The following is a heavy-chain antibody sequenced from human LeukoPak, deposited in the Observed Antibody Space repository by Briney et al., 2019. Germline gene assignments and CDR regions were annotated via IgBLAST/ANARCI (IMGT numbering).Heavy chain of an antibody. CDR2: FDPEDGET. CDR3: ATDYQYDFWSGYGAPGAFDI. D-gene: IGHD3-3*01. J-gene: IGHJ3*02. CDR1: GYTLTELS. Sequence: GASVKVSCKVSGYTLTELSMHWVRQAPGKGLEWMGGFDPEDGETIYAQKFQGRVTMTEDTSTDTAYMELSSLRSEDTAVYYCATDYQYDFWSGYGAPGAFDIWGQGTMVTVSS. V-gene: IGHV1-24*01.